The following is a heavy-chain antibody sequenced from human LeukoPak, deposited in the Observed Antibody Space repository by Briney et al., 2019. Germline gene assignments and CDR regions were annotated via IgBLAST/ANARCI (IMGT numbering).Heavy chain of an antibody. V-gene: IGHV1-8*01. CDR1: GYIFTNYG. CDR3: ARVVRWLSGVDY. Sequence: GASVKVSCKASGYIFTNYGISWVRQATGQGLEWMGWMNPNSGNTGYAQKFQGRVTMTRNTSISTAYMELSSLRSEDTAVYYCARVVRWLSGVDYWGQGTLVTVSS. J-gene: IGHJ4*02. CDR2: MNPNSGNT. D-gene: IGHD4-23*01.